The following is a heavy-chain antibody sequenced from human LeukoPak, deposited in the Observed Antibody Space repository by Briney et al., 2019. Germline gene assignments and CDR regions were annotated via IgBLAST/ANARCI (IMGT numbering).Heavy chain of an antibody. Sequence: GGSLRLSCAASGITSDDNTRHWVRQTPGRGLEWVSFITWKSHRTHYADSVKGRFTVSRDNSKDSMYLEMNSLKTEDTGLYHCASEVGYRSLGYLGQGTLVTVSS. J-gene: IGHJ4*02. D-gene: IGHD3-3*01. CDR3: ASEVGYRSLGY. V-gene: IGHV3-43*01. CDR1: GITSDDNT. CDR2: ITWKSHRT.